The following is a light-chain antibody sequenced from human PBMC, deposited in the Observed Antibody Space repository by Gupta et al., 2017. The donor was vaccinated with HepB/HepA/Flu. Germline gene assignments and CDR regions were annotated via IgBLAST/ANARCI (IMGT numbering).Light chain of an antibody. CDR1: HSVRSN. J-gene: IGKJ1*01. CDR3: QQYNNWPRT. CDR2: GAS. V-gene: IGKV3-15*01. Sequence: IVMTQSPATLPLSPGETVTLSCRASHSVRSNLAWYQQKVGQAPTLLIYGASTRASGIPVRFSGGGSGADFTLTISSLQSEDFAVYYCQQYNNWPRTFGQGTKVEIK.